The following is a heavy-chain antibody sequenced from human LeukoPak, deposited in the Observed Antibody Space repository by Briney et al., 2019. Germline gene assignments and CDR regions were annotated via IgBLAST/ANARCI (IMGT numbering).Heavy chain of an antibody. Sequence: GESLKISCKGSGYSFTSYWIGWVRQMPGKGLEWMGIIYPGDSDTRYSPSFQGQVTISADKSSSTAYLQWSSLKAPDTAMYYCALKSSYTLYYFDYWGQGTLVTVSS. CDR1: GYSFTSYW. V-gene: IGHV5-51*01. D-gene: IGHD2-2*02. CDR2: IYPGDSDT. CDR3: ALKSSYTLYYFDY. J-gene: IGHJ4*02.